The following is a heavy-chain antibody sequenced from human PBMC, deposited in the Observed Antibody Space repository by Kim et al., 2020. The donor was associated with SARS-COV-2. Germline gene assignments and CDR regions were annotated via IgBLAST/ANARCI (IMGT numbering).Heavy chain of an antibody. J-gene: IGHJ4*02. Sequence: QKLQGRVTMTTDTSTSTAYMELRSLRSDDTAVYYCARDLEGAYSGSYFDYWGQGTLVTVS. CDR3: ARDLEGAYSGSYFDY. D-gene: IGHD1-26*01. V-gene: IGHV1-18*01.